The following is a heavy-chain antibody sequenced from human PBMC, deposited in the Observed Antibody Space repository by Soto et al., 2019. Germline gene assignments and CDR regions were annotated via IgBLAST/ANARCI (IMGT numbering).Heavy chain of an antibody. J-gene: IGHJ5*02. Sequence: GASVKVSCKASGYTFTSYAMHWVRQAPGQRREWMGWINAGNGNTKYSQKFQGRVTITRDTSASTAYMELSSLRSEDTAVYYCARDTDYGDNTRPDQNWFDPWGQGTLVPASS. CDR1: GYTFTSYA. V-gene: IGHV1-3*01. D-gene: IGHD4-17*01. CDR3: ARDTDYGDNTRPDQNWFDP. CDR2: INAGNGNT.